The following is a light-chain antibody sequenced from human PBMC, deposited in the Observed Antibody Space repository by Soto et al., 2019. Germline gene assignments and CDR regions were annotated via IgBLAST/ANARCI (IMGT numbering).Light chain of an antibody. CDR2: ASS. J-gene: IGKJ4*01. Sequence: DIHLTQSPSFLSASVGDRVTITCRASQGIRNFLAWYQQKLGKAPKLLIYASSTLESGVSLRFSGSGSGTEFTLTISNLQPEDFATYYCQHLNSYPRALAFGGGTKVVI. CDR3: QHLNSYPRALA. V-gene: IGKV1-9*01. CDR1: QGIRNF.